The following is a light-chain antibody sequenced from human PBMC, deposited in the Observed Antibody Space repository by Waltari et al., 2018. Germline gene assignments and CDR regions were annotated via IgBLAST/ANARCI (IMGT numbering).Light chain of an antibody. J-gene: IGKJ2*01. CDR1: QTISIY. CDR2: AAS. Sequence: DIQMTQSPSSLSASVGDRVTITCRASQTISIYLNWYQQKPGRAPNLLIYAASSLQSGVPSRFSGSGSGTDFTLTISSLQPEDFATYYCQQSYSAPPTFGQVTKLEI. V-gene: IGKV1-39*01. CDR3: QQSYSAPPT.